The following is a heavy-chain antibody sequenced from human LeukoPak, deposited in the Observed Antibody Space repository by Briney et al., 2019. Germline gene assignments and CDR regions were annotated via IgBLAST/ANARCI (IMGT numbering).Heavy chain of an antibody. CDR2: IYSGGST. J-gene: IGHJ3*01. D-gene: IGHD4-17*01. Sequence: GSLRPSCVASGFTVSSNYMSWVRQAPGKGLEWVSVIYSGGSTYYADPVKGRFTISRDDSENTLYPQMNNLRAEDTAVYYCARDRPPYVDYDAFDVWGQGTMVTVSS. CDR3: ARDRPPYVDYDAFDV. CDR1: GFTVSSNY. V-gene: IGHV3-66*01.